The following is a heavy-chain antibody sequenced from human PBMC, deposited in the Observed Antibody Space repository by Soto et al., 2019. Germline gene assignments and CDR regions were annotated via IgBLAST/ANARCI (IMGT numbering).Heavy chain of an antibody. CDR3: GRDQDGAQLGRNLYYLTDV. CDR2: IMPIFRTA. CDR1: GGTFSTAA. V-gene: IGHV1-69*12. J-gene: IGHJ6*02. Sequence: QVQVVQSGAEVKKPGSSVKVSCKTSGGTFSTAAISWVRQAPGQGLEWMGGIMPIFRTADYAQKFQGRVTITADESSITPCVEMSSLRSEDTAVYYCGRDQDGAQLGRNLYYLTDVWGQGTTVTVTS. D-gene: IGHD3-10*01.